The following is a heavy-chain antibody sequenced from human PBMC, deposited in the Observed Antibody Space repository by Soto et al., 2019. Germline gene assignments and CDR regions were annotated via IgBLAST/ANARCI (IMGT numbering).Heavy chain of an antibody. CDR2: IWYDGSNK. D-gene: IGHD4-17*01. Sequence: QVQLVESGGGVVQPGRSLRLSCAASGFTFSSYGMHWVRQAPGKGLEWVALIWYDGSNKYYADSVKGRFTISRDNSKNKLYLQMINLRAEDTAMYYRARGSVKFGEYVKFPDYWGQGNLVTVSS. CDR3: ARGSVKFGEYVKFPDY. J-gene: IGHJ4*02. CDR1: GFTFSSYG. V-gene: IGHV3-33*01.